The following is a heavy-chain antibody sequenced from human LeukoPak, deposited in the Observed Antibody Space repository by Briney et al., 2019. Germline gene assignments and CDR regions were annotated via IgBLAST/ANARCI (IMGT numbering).Heavy chain of an antibody. D-gene: IGHD6-19*01. CDR1: GFTFSSYE. CDR3: ARDLGSGWTFDY. Sequence: GGSLRLSCAASGFTFSSYEMNWVRQAPGRGLEWVSYISGSGVTMYYADSVKGRFTISRDDAKNSLYLQMNSLRAEDTAVYYCARDLGSGWTFDYWGQGALVTVSS. V-gene: IGHV3-48*03. CDR2: ISGSGVTM. J-gene: IGHJ4*02.